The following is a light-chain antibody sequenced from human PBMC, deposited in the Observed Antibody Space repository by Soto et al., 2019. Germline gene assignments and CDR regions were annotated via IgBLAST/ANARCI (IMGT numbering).Light chain of an antibody. CDR2: EVS. Sequence: QSALTQPASVSGSPGQSITISCIGTISDVGSYNYVSWYQQHPDKAPKLMIYEVSNRPSGVSHRFSGSKSGSTASLTIPGLQAEDEADYYCSSSTSSPTSVVFGGGTKVTVL. V-gene: IGLV2-14*01. CDR1: ISDVGSYNY. J-gene: IGLJ2*01. CDR3: SSSTSSPTSVV.